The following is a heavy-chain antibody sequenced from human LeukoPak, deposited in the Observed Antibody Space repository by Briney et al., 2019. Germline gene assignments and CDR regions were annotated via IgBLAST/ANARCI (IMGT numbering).Heavy chain of an antibody. CDR1: GGSISSYY. V-gene: IGHV4-59*12. D-gene: IGHD2-2*03. Sequence: SETLSLTCTVSGGSISSYYWSWIRQPPGKGLEWIGYIYYSGSTNYNPSLKSRVTISVDRSKNQFSLKLSSVTAADTAVYYCARAPNGYCSSTSCDDAFDIWGQGTMVTVSS. CDR3: ARAPNGYCSSTSCDDAFDI. J-gene: IGHJ3*02. CDR2: IYYSGST.